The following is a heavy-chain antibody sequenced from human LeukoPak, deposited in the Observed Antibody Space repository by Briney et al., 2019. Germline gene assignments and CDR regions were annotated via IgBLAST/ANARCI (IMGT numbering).Heavy chain of an antibody. J-gene: IGHJ3*02. CDR2: IYYSGST. CDR3: AKPPILAGSGSYYYAFDI. D-gene: IGHD3-10*01. CDR1: GGSISSSSYY. V-gene: IGHV4-39*07. Sequence: SETLSLTCTVSGGSISSSSYYWGWIRQPPGKGLEWIGSIYYSGSTYYNPSLKSRVTISVDTSKNQFSLKLSSVTAADTAVYYCAKPPILAGSGSYYYAFDIWGQGTMVTVSS.